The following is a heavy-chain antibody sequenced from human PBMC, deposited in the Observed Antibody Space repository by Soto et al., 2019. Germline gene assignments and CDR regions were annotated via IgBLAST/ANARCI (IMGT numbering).Heavy chain of an antibody. CDR2: IYYSGST. CDR1: GGSISRYY. D-gene: IGHD1-1*01. J-gene: IGHJ3*02. V-gene: IGHV4-59*08. Sequence: PSETLSLTCTVSGGSISRYYWSWIRQPPGKGLEWIGYIYYSGSTNYNPSLKSRVTISVDTSKNQFSLKLSSVTAADTAVYYCASSLEICARLDAFDIWGQGTVVTVSS. CDR3: ASSLEICARLDAFDI.